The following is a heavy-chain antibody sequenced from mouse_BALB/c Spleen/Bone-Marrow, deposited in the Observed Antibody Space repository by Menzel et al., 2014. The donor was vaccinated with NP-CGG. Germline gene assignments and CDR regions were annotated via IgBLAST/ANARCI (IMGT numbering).Heavy chain of an antibody. D-gene: IGHD1-1*01. J-gene: IGHJ2*01. CDR1: GYSITSDYA. CDR3: ARHYYGSSYFDY. Sequence: EVKLMESGPGLVKPSQSLSLTCTVTGYSITSDYAWNWIRQFPGNKLEWMGYMSSSGSTSYRPSLKSRISITRDTSKNQFFLQLNSVTAEDTGTYYCARHYYGSSYFDYWGQGTTPTVSS. V-gene: IGHV3-2*02. CDR2: MSSSGST.